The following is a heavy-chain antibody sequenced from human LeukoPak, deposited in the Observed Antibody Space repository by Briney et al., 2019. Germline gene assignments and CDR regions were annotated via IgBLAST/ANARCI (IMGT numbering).Heavy chain of an antibody. CDR1: GFIFSSYT. CDR2: ISSSSSYI. CDR3: AREVRGVRVGDFDY. J-gene: IGHJ4*02. D-gene: IGHD3-10*01. Sequence: YPGGCLRLSCAASGFIFSSYTVNWVRQAPGKGLEWVASISSSSSYIYHADSVKGRFTISRDNAKNSLYLQMNCMRAEDAASYCSAREVRGVRVGDFDYWGQGTLVTVSS. V-gene: IGHV3-21*01.